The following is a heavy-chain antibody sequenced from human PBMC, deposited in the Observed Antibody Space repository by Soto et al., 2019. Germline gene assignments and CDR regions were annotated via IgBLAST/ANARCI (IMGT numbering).Heavy chain of an antibody. CDR2: IVVGSGNT. J-gene: IGHJ4*02. D-gene: IGHD6-19*01. CDR3: AADSPPSGWYVSDY. Sequence: ASVKVSCKASGFTFTSSAVQWVRQARGQRLEWIGWIVVGSGNTNYAQKFQERVTITRDMSTSTAYMELSSLRSEDTAVYYCAADSPPSGWYVSDYWGQGTLVTVSS. V-gene: IGHV1-58*01. CDR1: GFTFTSSA.